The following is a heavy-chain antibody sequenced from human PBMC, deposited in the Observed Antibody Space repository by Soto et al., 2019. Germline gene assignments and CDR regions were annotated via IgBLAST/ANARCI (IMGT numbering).Heavy chain of an antibody. CDR2: ISYDGSSK. CDR1: GFTFSSYG. V-gene: IGHV3-30*18. D-gene: IGHD4-17*01. J-gene: IGHJ4*02. Sequence: QVQLVESGGGVVQPGRSLRLSCAASGFTFSSYGMHWVRQAPGKGLEWVAVISYDGSSKYYADSVKGRFTISRDNSKNTLYLQMNSLRAEDTAVYYCAKGPDYGDYIYWGQGTLVTVSS. CDR3: AKGPDYGDYIY.